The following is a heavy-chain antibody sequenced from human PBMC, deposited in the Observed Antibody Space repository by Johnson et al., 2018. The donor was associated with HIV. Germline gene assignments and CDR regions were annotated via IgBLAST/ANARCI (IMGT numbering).Heavy chain of an antibody. Sequence: EVQLVESGGGVVRPGGSLRLSCAASGFTFDDYGMNWCRQAPGKGLEWVSGVNWNGDNTYYADSVHGRLTLSSDNSKNTLYLPRNSLSAEDTAGYYCAAGYCSSTSCYDGAFDIWGQGTMVTVSS. V-gene: IGHV3-20*04. CDR2: VNWNGDNT. CDR3: AAGYCSSTSCYDGAFDI. CDR1: GFTFDDYG. D-gene: IGHD2-2*03. J-gene: IGHJ3*02.